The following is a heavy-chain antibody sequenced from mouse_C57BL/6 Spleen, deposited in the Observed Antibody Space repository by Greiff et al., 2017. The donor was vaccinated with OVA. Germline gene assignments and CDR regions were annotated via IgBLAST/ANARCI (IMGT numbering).Heavy chain of an antibody. CDR3: ANYDYAGFAY. V-gene: IGHV1-52*01. CDR1: GYTFTSYW. J-gene: IGHJ3*01. Sequence: QVQLQQSGAELVRPGSSVTLSCKASGYTFTSYWMHWVKQRPIQGLEWIGNIDPSDSETHYNQKFKDKATLTVDKSSSTAYMQLSSLTSEDSAVYYCANYDYAGFAYWGQGTLVTVSA. D-gene: IGHD2-4*01. CDR2: IDPSDSET.